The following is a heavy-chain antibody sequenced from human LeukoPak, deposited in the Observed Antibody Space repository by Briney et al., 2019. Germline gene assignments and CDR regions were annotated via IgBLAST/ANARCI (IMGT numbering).Heavy chain of an antibody. CDR1: GYTFTGYY. V-gene: IGHV1-2*02. J-gene: IGHJ4*02. Sequence: GASVKVSCKASGYTFTGYYMHWVRQAPGQGLEWMGWINPNSGGTNYAQKFQGRVTMTRDTSISTAYMELSRLRSDDTAAYYCARDPVSAGIVVVTAQPSYYFDYWGQGTLVTVSS. CDR2: INPNSGGT. D-gene: IGHD2-21*02. CDR3: ARDPVSAGIVVVTAQPSYYFDY.